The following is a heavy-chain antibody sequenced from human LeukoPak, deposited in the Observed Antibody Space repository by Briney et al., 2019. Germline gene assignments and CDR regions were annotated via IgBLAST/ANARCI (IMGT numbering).Heavy chain of an antibody. D-gene: IGHD4-23*01. J-gene: IGHJ4*02. CDR1: GFTFSSSA. V-gene: IGHV3-23*01. CDR3: ARTTVVSRYFDY. Sequence: PGGSLRLSCAASGFTFSSSAMSWVRQAPGKGLEWVSTICANGDCTHYADSVKGRFTISRDNSKNTLYLQMNSLRAEDTAVYYCARTTVVSRYFDYWGQGTLVTVSS. CDR2: ICANGDCT.